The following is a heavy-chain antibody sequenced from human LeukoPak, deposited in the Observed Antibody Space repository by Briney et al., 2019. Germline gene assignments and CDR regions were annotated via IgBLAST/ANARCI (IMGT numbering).Heavy chain of an antibody. CDR1: GFTFSSYG. CDR3: AELGITMIGGV. CDR2: I. J-gene: IGHJ6*04. V-gene: IGHV3-NL1*01. D-gene: IGHD3-10*02. Sequence: PGGSLRLSCAASGFTFSSYGMHWVRQAPGKGLEWVSAIKGRFTISRDNSKNTLYLQMNSLRAEDTAVYYCAELGITMIGGVWGKGTTVTISS.